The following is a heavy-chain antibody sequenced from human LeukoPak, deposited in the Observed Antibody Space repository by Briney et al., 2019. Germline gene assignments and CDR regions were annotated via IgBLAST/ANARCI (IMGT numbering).Heavy chain of an antibody. J-gene: IGHJ6*02. Sequence: VKVSCXAXXYTFTSXXMHWVRQAPGQGLEWMGIINPSGGSTSYAQKFQGRVTMTRDTSTSTVYMELSSLRSEDTAVYYCARAEWLLYNGMDVWGQGTTVTVSS. CDR1: XYTFTSXX. D-gene: IGHD3-3*01. CDR2: INPSGGST. CDR3: ARAEWLLYNGMDV. V-gene: IGHV1-46*01.